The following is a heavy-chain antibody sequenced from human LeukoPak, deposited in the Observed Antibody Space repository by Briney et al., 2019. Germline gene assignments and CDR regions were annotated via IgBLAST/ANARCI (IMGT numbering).Heavy chain of an antibody. CDR2: IKSKTDGGTT. CDR1: GFTFSNAW. J-gene: IGHJ5*02. D-gene: IGHD4-11*01. CDR3: TTGTTPA. V-gene: IGHV3-15*01. Sequence: GGSLRLSCAASGFTFSNAWMSWVRQAPGKGLEWAGRIKSKTDGGTTDYAAPVKGRFTISRDDSKNTLYLQMNSLKTEDTAVYYCTTGTTPAWGQGTLVTVSS.